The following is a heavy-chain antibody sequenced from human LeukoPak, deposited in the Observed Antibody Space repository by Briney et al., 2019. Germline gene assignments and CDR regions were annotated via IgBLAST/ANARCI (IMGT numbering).Heavy chain of an antibody. Sequence: SETLSLTCTVSGGSMYSSSHYWGWIRQPPGKGLEWIGSVYFRGSTYYNPSLKSRVTISVDTSKNQFSLTLSSVTAADTAMYYCARVRYYGSGEEIDPWGQGTLVTVSS. CDR3: ARVRYYGSGEEIDP. J-gene: IGHJ5*02. CDR1: GGSMYSSSHY. CDR2: VYFRGST. D-gene: IGHD3-10*01. V-gene: IGHV4-39*07.